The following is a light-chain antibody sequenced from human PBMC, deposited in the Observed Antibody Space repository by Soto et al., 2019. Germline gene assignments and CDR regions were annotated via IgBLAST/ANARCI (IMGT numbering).Light chain of an antibody. CDR3: QQYGSSPPLT. J-gene: IGKJ1*01. Sequence: EIVLTQSPGTLSLSPGEIATLSCRASQSVSSSYLAWYQKKPGQAPRLLIYGASNRATGIPDRFSGSGSGTDFTLTISRLEPEDFAVYYCQQYGSSPPLTFGQGTKVDIK. CDR1: QSVSSSY. CDR2: GAS. V-gene: IGKV3-20*01.